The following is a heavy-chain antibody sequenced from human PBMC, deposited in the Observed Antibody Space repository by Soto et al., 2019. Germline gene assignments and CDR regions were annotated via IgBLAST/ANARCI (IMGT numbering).Heavy chain of an antibody. CDR1: GFTFSDFA. Sequence: HPGGSLRLSCTASGFTFSDFAMNWVRQTPGKRLEWVSIITTTGDTSYYADSVKGRFTISRDNSKNMLYLQMNNLRVDDTAIYFCAKVPEYRDGSSFYYFDSWGQGA. V-gene: IGHV3-23*01. CDR2: ITTTGDTS. CDR3: AKVPEYRDGSSFYYFDS. D-gene: IGHD6-6*01. J-gene: IGHJ4*02.